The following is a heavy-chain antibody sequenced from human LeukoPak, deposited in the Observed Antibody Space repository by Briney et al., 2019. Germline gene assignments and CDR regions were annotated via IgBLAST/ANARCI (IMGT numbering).Heavy chain of an antibody. D-gene: IGHD2-15*01. V-gene: IGHV1-69*06. Sequence: SVKVSCKASGGTFSSYAISWVRQAPGQGLEWMGGIIPIFGTANYAQKFQGRVTITADKSTSTAYMELSSLRSEDTAVYYCARGSVILSYYFDYWGQGTLVTVSS. CDR1: GGTFSSYA. CDR3: ARGSVILSYYFDY. CDR2: IIPIFGTA. J-gene: IGHJ4*02.